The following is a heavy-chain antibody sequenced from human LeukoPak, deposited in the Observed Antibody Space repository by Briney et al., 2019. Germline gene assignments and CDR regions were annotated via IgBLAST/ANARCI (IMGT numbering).Heavy chain of an antibody. CDR2: IYYSGST. CDR3: ARGLRLRAGESWFGP. D-gene: IGHD5-12*01. Sequence: SETLSLTCTVSGGSISSYYWSWIRQPPGKGLEWIGYIYYSGSTNYNPSLKSRVTISVDTSKNQFSLKLSSVTAADTAVYYCARGLRLRAGESWFGPWGQGTLVTVSS. V-gene: IGHV4-59*01. CDR1: GGSISSYY. J-gene: IGHJ5*02.